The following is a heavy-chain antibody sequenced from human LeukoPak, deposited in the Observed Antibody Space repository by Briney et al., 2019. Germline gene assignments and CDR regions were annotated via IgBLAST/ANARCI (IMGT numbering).Heavy chain of an antibody. J-gene: IGHJ6*02. V-gene: IGHV1-69*05. CDR1: GGTFSSYA. Sequence: ASVKVSCKASGGTFSSYAISWVRQAPGQGLEWMGGIIPIFGTANYAQKFQERVTITRDMSTSTAYMELSSLRSEDTAVYYCAAGNGSGIRGMDVWGQGTTVTVSS. D-gene: IGHD3-10*01. CDR2: IIPIFGTA. CDR3: AAGNGSGIRGMDV.